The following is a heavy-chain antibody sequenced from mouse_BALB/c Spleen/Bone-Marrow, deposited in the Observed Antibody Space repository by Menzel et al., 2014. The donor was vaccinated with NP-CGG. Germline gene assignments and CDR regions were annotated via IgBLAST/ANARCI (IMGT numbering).Heavy chain of an antibody. D-gene: IGHD3-3*01. CDR2: ISSGGSYT. CDR3: ARHRDAMDY. CDR1: GFTFSSYG. J-gene: IGHJ4*01. Sequence: EVKLMESGGDLVKPGGSLKLSCAASGFTFSSYGMSWVRQTPDKRLEWVATISSGGSYTYYPDSVKGRFTISRDNAKNTLYLQMSSLKSGDTAMYYCARHRDAMDYWGQGTSVTVSS. V-gene: IGHV5-6*01.